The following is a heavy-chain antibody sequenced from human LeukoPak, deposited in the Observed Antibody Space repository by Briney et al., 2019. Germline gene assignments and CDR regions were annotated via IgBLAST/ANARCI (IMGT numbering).Heavy chain of an antibody. CDR2: ISRSSNTV. Sequence: GGSLRLSCTASGFTFSDYSMNWVRQAAGKGLEWVSYISRSSNTVYYTDSVRGRFTISRANAKNSLYLQMNSLRAEDTAVYYCARDRRDYYYYGLDVWGQGTTVTVSS. V-gene: IGHV3-48*04. CDR3: ARDRRDYYYYGLDV. J-gene: IGHJ6*02. CDR1: GFTFSDYS.